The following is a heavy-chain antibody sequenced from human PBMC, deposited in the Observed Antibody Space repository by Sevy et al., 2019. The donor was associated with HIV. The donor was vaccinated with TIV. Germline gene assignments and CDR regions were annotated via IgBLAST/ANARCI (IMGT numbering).Heavy chain of an antibody. Sequence: GGSLRLSCAASGFTFSSYSMNWVRQAPGKGLEWVSLINSDGSSTNYADSVKGRFTISRDNAKNTLYLQMNSLRAEDTAVYYCARSGGYNKYDYWGQGTLVTVSS. V-gene: IGHV3-74*01. CDR3: ARSGGYNKYDY. CDR2: INSDGSST. CDR1: GFTFSSYS. J-gene: IGHJ4*02. D-gene: IGHD2-15*01.